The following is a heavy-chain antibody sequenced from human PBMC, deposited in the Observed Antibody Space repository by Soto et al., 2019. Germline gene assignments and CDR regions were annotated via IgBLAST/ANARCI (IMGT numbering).Heavy chain of an antibody. J-gene: IGHJ6*02. CDR2: IYSGGST. CDR3: ARARIQLWPNNYEYGMDD. Sequence: EVQLVESGGGLVQPGGSLRLSCAASGFTVSTNYMTWVRQAPGKGLEWVSVIYSGGSTYYADSVKGGFTISRDNSKHTQYHQMSSRIAADTDVYDCARARIQLWPNNYEYGMDDWGPGTTVTVS. CDR1: GFTVSTNY. D-gene: IGHD5-18*01. V-gene: IGHV3-66*01.